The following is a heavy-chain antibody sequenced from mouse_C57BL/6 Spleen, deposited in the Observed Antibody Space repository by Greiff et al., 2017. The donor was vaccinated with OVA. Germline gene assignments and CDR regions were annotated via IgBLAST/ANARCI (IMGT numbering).Heavy chain of an antibody. CDR2: IYPSDSET. Sequence: QVQLQQPGAELVRPGSSVKLSCKASGYTFTSYWMDWVKQRPGQGLEWIGNIYPSDSETHYNQKFKDKATLTVDKSSSTAYTQLSSLTSEDSAVYYCARDDGGAWFAYWGQGTLVTVSA. D-gene: IGHD2-12*01. CDR3: ARDDGGAWFAY. J-gene: IGHJ3*01. V-gene: IGHV1-61*01. CDR1: GYTFTSYW.